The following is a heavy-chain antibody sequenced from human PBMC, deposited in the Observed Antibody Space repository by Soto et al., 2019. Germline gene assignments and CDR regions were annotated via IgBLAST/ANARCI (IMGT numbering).Heavy chain of an antibody. CDR2: ISSSSSYI. V-gene: IGHV3-21*01. Sequence: GGSLRLSCAASGFTFSSYSMNWVRQAPGKGLEWVSSISSSSSYIYYADSVKGRFTISRDNAKNSLYLQMNSLRAEDTAVYYCARDPHCSGGSCYSRGAFDIWGQGTMVTVSS. J-gene: IGHJ3*02. CDR3: ARDPHCSGGSCYSRGAFDI. D-gene: IGHD2-15*01. CDR1: GFTFSSYS.